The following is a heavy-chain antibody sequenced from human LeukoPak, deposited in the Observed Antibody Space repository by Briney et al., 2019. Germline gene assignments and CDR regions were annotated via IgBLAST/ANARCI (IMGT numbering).Heavy chain of an antibody. CDR1: GFTVSSNY. CDR3: ARVSYYDSSGYYFLSYVDY. CDR2: IYSGGST. J-gene: IGHJ4*02. D-gene: IGHD3-22*01. V-gene: IGHV3-53*01. Sequence: PGGSLRLSCAASGFTVSSNYMSWVRQAPGKGLEWVSVIYSGGSTYYADSVRGRFTISRDNSKNTLYLQMNSLGAEDTAVYYCARVSYYDSSGYYFLSYVDYWGQGTLVTVSP.